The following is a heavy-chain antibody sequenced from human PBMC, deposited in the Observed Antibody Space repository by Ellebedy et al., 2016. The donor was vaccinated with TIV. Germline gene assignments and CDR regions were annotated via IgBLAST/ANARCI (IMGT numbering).Heavy chain of an antibody. D-gene: IGHD5-18*01. V-gene: IGHV5-51*01. CDR1: GYRFSNYW. J-gene: IGHJ4*02. CDR2: IYPDDSDT. CDR3: AVTRTKTAMDHFDH. Sequence: GESLKISXKTSGYRFSNYWIAWVRQMPGKGLEWMGIIYPDDSDTRYSPSFQGQVTISADTSISTAYMQWNSLKASDTAMYYCAVTRTKTAMDHFDHWGQGTLVTVSS.